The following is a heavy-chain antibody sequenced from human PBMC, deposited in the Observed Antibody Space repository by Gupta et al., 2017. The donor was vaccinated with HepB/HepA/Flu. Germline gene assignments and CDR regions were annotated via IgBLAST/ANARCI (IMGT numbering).Heavy chain of an antibody. D-gene: IGHD3-3*01. Sequence: QVQLVQSGAEVKKPGSSVKVSCKASGGTFSSYVISWVRQAPGQGLEWMGGIIPIFGTANYAQKFQGRVTITADESTSTAYMELSSLRSEDTAVYYCARDLARAITIFGVVKNDWYFDLWGRGTLVTVSS. J-gene: IGHJ2*01. CDR1: GGTFSSYV. CDR2: IIPIFGTA. CDR3: ARDLARAITIFGVVKNDWYFDL. V-gene: IGHV1-69*01.